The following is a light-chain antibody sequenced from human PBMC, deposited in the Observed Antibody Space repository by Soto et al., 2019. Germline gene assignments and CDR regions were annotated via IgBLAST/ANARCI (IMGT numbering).Light chain of an antibody. J-gene: IGKJ5*01. Sequence: EIVLTQSPGTLSLSLGERATLSCRASQSVSSSYLAWYQQQPGQAPRLLIYDASSRATGIPDRCSGSGSGTDFPPTISRLEPEDFAVYYCQQYGTSPRTFGQGTRLEIK. V-gene: IGKV3-20*01. CDR1: QSVSSSY. CDR3: QQYGTSPRT. CDR2: DAS.